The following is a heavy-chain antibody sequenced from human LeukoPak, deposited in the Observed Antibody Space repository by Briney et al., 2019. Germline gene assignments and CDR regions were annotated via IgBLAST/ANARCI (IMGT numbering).Heavy chain of an antibody. CDR2: INQDGSAK. J-gene: IGHJ4*02. D-gene: IGHD3-10*01. V-gene: IGHV3-7*04. Sequence: PGGSLRLSCAASGFTFSRFWMSWVRQAPGKGLEWVANINQDGSAKYYVDSVRGRFTISRDNAKNSLYLQMNSLRAEDTAVYYCVRDFGPHGYWGQGTLVTVSS. CDR3: VRDFGPHGY. CDR1: GFTFSRFW.